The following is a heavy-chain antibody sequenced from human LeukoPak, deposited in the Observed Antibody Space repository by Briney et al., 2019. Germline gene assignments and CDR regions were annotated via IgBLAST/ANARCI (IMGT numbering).Heavy chain of an antibody. CDR1: GFTFSNYN. Sequence: GGSLRLSCAASGFTFSNYNMNWVRQAPGKGLEWVSCISISSNYIYYPDSVKGRFTISRDNVKNSLYPQMNSLRAEDTAVYYCARGGLAAAGIDYWGQGTLVTVSS. D-gene: IGHD6-13*01. CDR3: ARGGLAAAGIDY. V-gene: IGHV3-21*01. J-gene: IGHJ4*02. CDR2: ISISSNYI.